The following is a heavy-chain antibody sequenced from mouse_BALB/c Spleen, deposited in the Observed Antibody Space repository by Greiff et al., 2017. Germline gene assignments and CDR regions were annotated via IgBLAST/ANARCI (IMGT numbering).Heavy chain of an antibody. CDR3: ARDMGIYYGNYFYAMDY. Sequence: EVHLVESGGGLVQPGGSLRLSCATSGFTFTDYYMSWVRQPPGKALEWLGFIRNKANGYTTEYSASVKGRFTISRDNSQSILYLQMNTLRAEDSATYYCARDMGIYYGNYFYAMDYWGQGTSVTVSS. CDR1: GFTFTDYY. J-gene: IGHJ4*01. CDR2: IRNKANGYTT. D-gene: IGHD2-1*01. V-gene: IGHV7-3*02.